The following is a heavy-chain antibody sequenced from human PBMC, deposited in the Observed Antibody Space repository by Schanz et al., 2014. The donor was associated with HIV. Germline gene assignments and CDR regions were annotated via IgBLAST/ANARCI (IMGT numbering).Heavy chain of an antibody. V-gene: IGHV3-30*18. D-gene: IGHD3-22*01. CDR3: AKDISNYYDSSAFDY. Sequence: QVQLVESGGGVVQPGRSLTLSCAASGFTFSNFGMHWVRQAPGKGLEWVAVISFDGSNKYYADSVKGRFTISRDNSKNMLFLQMNSLRAEDTAVYYCAKDISNYYDSSAFDYWGQGTLVSVPS. J-gene: IGHJ4*02. CDR1: GFTFSNFG. CDR2: ISFDGSNK.